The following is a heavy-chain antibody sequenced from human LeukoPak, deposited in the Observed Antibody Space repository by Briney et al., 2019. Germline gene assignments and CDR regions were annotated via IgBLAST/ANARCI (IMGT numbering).Heavy chain of an antibody. CDR3: ARGGDSVVTAEEYAFDI. D-gene: IGHD2-21*02. J-gene: IGHJ3*02. CDR2: INHSGST. V-gene: IGHV4-39*07. CDR1: GGSISSSSYY. Sequence: SETLSLTCTVSGGSISSSSYYWSWIRQPPGKGLEWIGEINHSGSTNYNPSLKSRVTISVDTSKNQFSLKLSSVTAADTAVYYCARGGDSVVTAEEYAFDIWGQGTMVTVSS.